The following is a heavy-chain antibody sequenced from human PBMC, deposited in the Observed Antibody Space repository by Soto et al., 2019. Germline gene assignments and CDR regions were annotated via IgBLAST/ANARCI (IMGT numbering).Heavy chain of an antibody. D-gene: IGHD5-12*01. CDR1: GYTFTGYY. J-gene: IGHJ6*02. V-gene: IGHV1-2*04. Sequence: ASVKVSCKASGYTFTGYYIHWVRQAPGQGLEWLGWINPYTGGRNYAQKFQGSVTMTRDTSIGTAYMELSRLRSNDTAVYYCARGKGNRYLYSDPSHRLMVFSCQGPSVYVFS. CDR2: INPYTGGR. CDR3: ARGKGNRYLYSDPSHRLMVF.